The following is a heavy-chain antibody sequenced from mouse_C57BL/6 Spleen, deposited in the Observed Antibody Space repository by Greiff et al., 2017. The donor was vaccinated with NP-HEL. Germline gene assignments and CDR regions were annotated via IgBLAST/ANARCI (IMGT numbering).Heavy chain of an antibody. J-gene: IGHJ3*01. V-gene: IGHV5-9*01. CDR2: ISGGGGNT. Sequence: EVKLMESGGGLVKPGGSLKLSCAASGFTFSSYTMSWVRQTPEKRLEWVATISGGGGNTYYPDSVKGRFTISRDNAKYTLYLQMSSLRSEDTALYYCARSYDYDEGVAYWGQGTLVTVSA. D-gene: IGHD2-4*01. CDR1: GFTFSSYT. CDR3: ARSYDYDEGVAY.